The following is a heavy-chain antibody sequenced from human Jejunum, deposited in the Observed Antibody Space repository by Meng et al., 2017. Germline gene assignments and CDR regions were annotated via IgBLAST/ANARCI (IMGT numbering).Heavy chain of an antibody. CDR2: VNPNSGGT. D-gene: IGHD3-10*01. V-gene: IGHV1-2*06. Sequence: GHLVQLWAGVQKLGASVTHSCKTSGYTFTGYYVHWVRQAPGQGLEWMGRVNPNSGGTNFAQKFQGRITMARDTSISTAYMGLTTLRSDDTAVYYCAREGNYYGSGSSPLDSWGQGALVTVSS. J-gene: IGHJ4*02. CDR3: AREGNYYGSGSSPLDS. CDR1: GYTFTGYY.